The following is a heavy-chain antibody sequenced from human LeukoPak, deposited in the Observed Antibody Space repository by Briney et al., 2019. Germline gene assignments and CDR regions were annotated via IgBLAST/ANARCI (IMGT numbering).Heavy chain of an antibody. D-gene: IGHD1-14*01. CDR3: ARDSPTGARSYYYYGMDV. J-gene: IGHJ6*02. Sequence: GGSLRLSCAASGFTFSSYGMHWVRQAPGKGLECVAVIWYDGSNKYYADSVKGRFTISRDNSKNTLYLQMNSLRAEDTAVYYCARDSPTGARSYYYYGMDVWGQGTTVTVSS. CDR1: GFTFSSYG. V-gene: IGHV3-33*01. CDR2: IWYDGSNK.